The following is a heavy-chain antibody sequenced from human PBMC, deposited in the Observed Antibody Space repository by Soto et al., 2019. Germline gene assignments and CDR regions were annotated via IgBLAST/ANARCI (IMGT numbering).Heavy chain of an antibody. Sequence: SETLSLTCTVAGGSISSGGYYWSWIRQHPGKGLEWIGYIYYSGSTYYNPSLKSRVTISVDTSKNQFSLKLSSVTAEDTAVYYCAKGRQWELPLDYWGQGTLVTVSS. J-gene: IGHJ4*02. CDR1: GGSISSGGYY. D-gene: IGHD1-26*01. V-gene: IGHV4-31*03. CDR2: IYYSGST. CDR3: AKGRQWELPLDY.